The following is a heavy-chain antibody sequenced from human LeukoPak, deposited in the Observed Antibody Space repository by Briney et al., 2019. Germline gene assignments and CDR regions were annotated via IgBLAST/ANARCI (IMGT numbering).Heavy chain of an antibody. J-gene: IGHJ4*02. CDR2: IIGSSSYI. CDR3: ARADSNIAARRIGFDY. CDR1: GFTFSSYS. Sequence: GGSLRLSCAASGFTFSSYSMNWVRQAPGKGLEWVSSIIGSSSYIYYADSVKGRFTISRDKAKNSLYLQMNSLRAGDTALYYCARADSNIAARRIGFDYWGQGTLVTVSS. D-gene: IGHD6-6*01. V-gene: IGHV3-21*01.